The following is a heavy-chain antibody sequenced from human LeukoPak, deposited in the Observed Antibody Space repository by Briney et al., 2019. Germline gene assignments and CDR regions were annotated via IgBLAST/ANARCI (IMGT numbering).Heavy chain of an antibody. J-gene: IGHJ4*02. CDR3: ATIKRGYPFGYFDF. V-gene: IGHV4-4*07. Sequence: SETLSLTCTVSGGSISSYYWSWIRQPAGKGLEWIGRIYTSGSTNYNPSLKSRLTLSADTSKNQFSLRLSYVTAADTAVYYCATIKRGYPFGYFDFWGQGILVTVSS. CDR2: IYTSGST. CDR1: GGSISSYY. D-gene: IGHD5-18*01.